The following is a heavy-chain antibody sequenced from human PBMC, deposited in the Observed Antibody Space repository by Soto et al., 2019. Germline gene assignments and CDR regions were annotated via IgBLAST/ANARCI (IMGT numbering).Heavy chain of an antibody. CDR1: GFTFTRSA. D-gene: IGHD5-12*01. J-gene: IGHJ3*02. Sequence: SVKVSCKASGFTFTRSAVQWVRQARGQCLEWIGWIVVGSGNTNYAQKFQERVTITRDMSTSTAYMELSSLRSEDTAVYYCAAPGLSYSGYDIDAFDIWGQGTMVTVSS. CDR3: AAPGLSYSGYDIDAFDI. V-gene: IGHV1-58*01. CDR2: IVVGSGNT.